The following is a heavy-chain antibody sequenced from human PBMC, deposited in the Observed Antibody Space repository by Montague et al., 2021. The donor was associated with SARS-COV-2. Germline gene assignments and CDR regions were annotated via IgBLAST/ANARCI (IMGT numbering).Heavy chain of an antibody. CDR3: ARDRVPPDYGDAFDL. Sequence: SETLSLTCTVSGGSISSYYWSWIRQPPGKGLEWIGYIYYSGSTNYNPSLKNRVTISVDTSKNQFSLKLSSVTAADTAVYYCARDRVPPDYGDAFDLWGQGTLVTVSS. D-gene: IGHD4/OR15-4a*01. CDR1: GGSISSYY. V-gene: IGHV4-59*01. J-gene: IGHJ3*01. CDR2: IYYSGST.